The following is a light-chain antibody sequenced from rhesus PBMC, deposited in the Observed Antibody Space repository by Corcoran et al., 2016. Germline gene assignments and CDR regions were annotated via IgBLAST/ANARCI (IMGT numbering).Light chain of an antibody. CDR3: LQYTSSPPT. Sequence: DIQMTQSPSSLSASVGDTVTITCRASQSISSWLDWYQQKPGKAPNLLIYKASSLQSRVPSRFSGSGSGTDFTLTISSLQPEDFATYYCLQYTSSPPTFGGGTKVEIK. CDR1: QSISSW. CDR2: KAS. J-gene: IGKJ4*01. V-gene: IGKV1-22*01.